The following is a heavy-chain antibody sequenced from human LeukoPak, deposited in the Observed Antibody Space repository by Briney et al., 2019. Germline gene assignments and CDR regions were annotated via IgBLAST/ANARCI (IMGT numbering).Heavy chain of an antibody. D-gene: IGHD3-3*01. V-gene: IGHV4-34*01. J-gene: IGHJ3*02. CDR1: GGSFSGYY. CDR3: ARRRFLEWLLYADAFDI. CDR2: INHSGST. Sequence: SETLSLTCAVYGGSFSGYYWSWIRQPPGKGLEGIGEINHSGSTNDNPSLKSRVTISVDTSKNQFSLKLSSVTAADTAVYYCARRRFLEWLLYADAFDIWGQGTMVTVSS.